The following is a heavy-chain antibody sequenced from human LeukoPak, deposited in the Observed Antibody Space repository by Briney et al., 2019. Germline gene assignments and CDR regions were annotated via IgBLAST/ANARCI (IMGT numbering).Heavy chain of an antibody. CDR3: ARDVGEYCSSVSCYASNY. J-gene: IGHJ4*02. V-gene: IGHV1-46*01. D-gene: IGHD2-2*01. CDR1: GYTFTSYY. Sequence: GASVKVSCKASGYTFTSYYMHWVRQAPGQGLEWMGIINPSGGSTSYAQKFQGRVTMTRDTSTSTAYMELSRLRSDDTAVYYCARDVGEYCSSVSCYASNYWGQGTLVTVSS. CDR2: INPSGGST.